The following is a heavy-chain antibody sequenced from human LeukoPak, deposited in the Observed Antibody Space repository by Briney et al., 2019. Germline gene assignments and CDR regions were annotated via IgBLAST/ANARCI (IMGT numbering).Heavy chain of an antibody. V-gene: IGHV4-59*08. CDR3: ARVSTRDVVSGALRVGYAFDI. CDR1: GGSISSYY. CDR2: IYYSGST. D-gene: IGHD2-2*01. Sequence: PSETLSLTCTVSGGSISSYYWSWIRQPPGKGLEWIGYIYYSGSTNYNPSLKSRVTISVDTSKNQFSLNLTSVTAADTAVYYCARVSTRDVVSGALRVGYAFDIWGQGTMVTVSS. J-gene: IGHJ3*02.